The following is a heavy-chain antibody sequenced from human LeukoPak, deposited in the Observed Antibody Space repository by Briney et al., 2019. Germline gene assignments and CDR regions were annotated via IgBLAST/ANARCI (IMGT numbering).Heavy chain of an antibody. Sequence: SETLSLTCTVSGGSISSGSYYWSWIRQPAGKGLEWIVRIYTSGSTNYNPSLKSRVTISVDTSKNQFSLKRSSVTDADTAVYYCARVLVVTPPAYYYYMDVWGKGTTVTVSS. V-gene: IGHV4-61*02. J-gene: IGHJ6*03. D-gene: IGHD4-23*01. CDR3: ARVLVVTPPAYYYYMDV. CDR2: IYTSGST. CDR1: GGSISSGSYY.